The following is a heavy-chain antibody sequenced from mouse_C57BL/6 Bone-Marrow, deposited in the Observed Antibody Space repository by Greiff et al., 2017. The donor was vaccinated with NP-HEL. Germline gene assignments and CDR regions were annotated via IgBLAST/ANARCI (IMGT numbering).Heavy chain of an antibody. V-gene: IGHV1-82*01. D-gene: IGHD1-1*01. CDR1: GYAFSSSW. CDR3: ARRGLYQAY. Sequence: QVQLQQSGPELVKPGASVKISCKASGYAFSSSWMNWVKQRPGKGLEWIGRIYPGDGDTNYNGKFKGKATLTADKSSSTAYMQLSSLTSEDSAVYFCARRGLYQAYWGQGTLVTVSA. J-gene: IGHJ3*01. CDR2: IYPGDGDT.